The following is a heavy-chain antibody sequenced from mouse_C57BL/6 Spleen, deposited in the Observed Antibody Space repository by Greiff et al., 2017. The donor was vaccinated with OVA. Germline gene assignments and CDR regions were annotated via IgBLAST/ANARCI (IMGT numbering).Heavy chain of an antibody. V-gene: IGHV1-82*01. D-gene: IGHD2-4*01. CDR2: IYPGDGDT. J-gene: IGHJ4*01. CDR1: GYAFSSSW. CDR3: ANYYDYDEGAMDY. Sequence: VQLQQSGPELVKPGASVKISCKASGYAFSSSWMNWVKQRPGKGLEWIGRIYPGDGDTNYKGKWKGKATRTADKSSSTAYMQLSSLTSEDSAVYFCANYYDYDEGAMDYWGQGTSVTVSS.